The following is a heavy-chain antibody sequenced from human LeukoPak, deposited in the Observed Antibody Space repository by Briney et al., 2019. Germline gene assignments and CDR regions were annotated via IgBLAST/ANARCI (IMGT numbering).Heavy chain of an antibody. V-gene: IGHV3-33*08. CDR2: IWYDGSNK. Sequence: PGGSLRLSCAASGFTFSTYSMNWVRQAPGKGLEWVAVIWYDGSNKYYADSVKGRFTISRDNSKNTLSLQMNSLRAEDTAVYYCAREAVLVGVTTYRVDAFDIWGQGTMVTVSS. J-gene: IGHJ3*02. CDR1: GFTFSTYS. D-gene: IGHD1-26*01. CDR3: AREAVLVGVTTYRVDAFDI.